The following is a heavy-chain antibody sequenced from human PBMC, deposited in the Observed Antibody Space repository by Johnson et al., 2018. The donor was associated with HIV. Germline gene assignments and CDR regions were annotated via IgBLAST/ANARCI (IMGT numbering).Heavy chain of an antibody. V-gene: IGHV3-30*14. Sequence: QVQLVESGGGVVQPGRSLRLSCAASGFTFSSYAMHWVRQAPGKGLEWVAVISYDGSNKYYADSVKGRFTISRDTSKNTLYPQMDSLRAEDTAVDYCAREGELGWDSFYIWGQGKMVPVSS. CDR2: ISYDGSNK. D-gene: IGHD1-7*01. CDR3: AREGELGWDSFYI. CDR1: GFTFSSYA. J-gene: IGHJ3*02.